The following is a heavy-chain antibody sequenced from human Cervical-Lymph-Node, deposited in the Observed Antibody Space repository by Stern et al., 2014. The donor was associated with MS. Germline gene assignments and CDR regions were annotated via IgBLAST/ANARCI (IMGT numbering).Heavy chain of an antibody. CDR2: FDPEHGET. J-gene: IGHJ6*02. Sequence: LVESGAEAKKPGASGKVSCKVSGYTLREISMHWVRQAPGKGSERMGGFDPEHGETRYAQKFQGRVTMAEDRSTDTAYMELSSLRSEDTAVYYCATHRGRVTYYYGMDVWGQGTTVTVSS. V-gene: IGHV1-24*01. D-gene: IGHD2-21*02. CDR3: ATHRGRVTYYYGMDV. CDR1: GYTLREIS.